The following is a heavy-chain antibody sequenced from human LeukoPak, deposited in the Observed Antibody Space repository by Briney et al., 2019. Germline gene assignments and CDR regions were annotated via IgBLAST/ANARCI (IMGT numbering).Heavy chain of an antibody. J-gene: IGHJ4*02. CDR1: GFTFTNYW. D-gene: IGHD2-2*01. Sequence: GGSLRLSCVASGFTFTNYWMTWVRQAPGKGLEWVANIKQDQSEKWYVASVKGRFTVSRDNAKNSMYLQMNNLRAEDTAIYYCARSVEEGYCSETSCYAGYWGRGTLVTVSS. CDR3: ARSVEEGYCSETSCYAGY. V-gene: IGHV3-7*03. CDR2: IKQDQSEK.